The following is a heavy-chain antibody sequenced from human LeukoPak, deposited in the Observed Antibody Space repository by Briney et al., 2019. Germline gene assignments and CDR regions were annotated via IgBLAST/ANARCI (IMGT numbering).Heavy chain of an antibody. Sequence: SETLSLTCTVSGGSISSYYWSWIRQPPGKGLEWIGYIYDSGSTNYNPSLKSRVTISVDTSKNQFSLKLSSVTAADTAVYYCARGLWGYYRSFDYWGQGTLVTVSS. CDR2: IYDSGST. J-gene: IGHJ4*02. CDR3: ARGLWGYYRSFDY. D-gene: IGHD3-3*01. CDR1: GGSISSYY. V-gene: IGHV4-59*12.